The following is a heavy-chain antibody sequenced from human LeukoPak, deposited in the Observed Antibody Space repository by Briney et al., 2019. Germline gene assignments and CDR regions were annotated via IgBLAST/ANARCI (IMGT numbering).Heavy chain of an antibody. CDR3: ASSPKSNNWFDP. Sequence: SETLSLTCTVSGGSISSGDYYWSWIRQPPGKGLEWIGYIYYSGSTYYNPSLKGRVTISVDTSKNQFSLKLSSVTAADTAVYYCASSPKSNNWFDPWGQGTLVTVSS. CDR1: GGSISSGDYY. J-gene: IGHJ5*02. CDR2: IYYSGST. V-gene: IGHV4-30-4*01.